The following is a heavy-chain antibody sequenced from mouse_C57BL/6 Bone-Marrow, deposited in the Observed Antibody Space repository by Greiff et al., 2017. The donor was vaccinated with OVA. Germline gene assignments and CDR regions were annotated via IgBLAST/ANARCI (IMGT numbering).Heavy chain of an antibody. J-gene: IGHJ3*01. V-gene: IGHV2-3*01. CDR3: AKPGDGSWFAY. CDR1: GFSLTSYG. D-gene: IGHD2-3*01. CDR2: IWGDGST. Sequence: VKVVESGPGLVAPSQSLSITCTVSGFSLTSYGVSWVRQPPGKGLEWLGVIWGDGSTNYHSALVSRLSISKDNSKSQVFLKLNSLQTDDTATYYCAKPGDGSWFAYWGQGTLVTVSA.